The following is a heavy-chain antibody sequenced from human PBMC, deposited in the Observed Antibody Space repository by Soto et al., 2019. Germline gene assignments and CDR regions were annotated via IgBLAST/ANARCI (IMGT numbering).Heavy chain of an antibody. CDR2: LNPNTGAT. J-gene: IGHJ5*02. CDR3: AGQSCGDTRSGYAS. D-gene: IGHD2-21*01. CDR1: EHTFTDNY. Sequence: AVQVSCKTSEHTFTDNYLYWLRQAPGQGLEWMGWLNPNTGATDFAQRFQGRVTLTSDTSISTAYMELSRLTSDDAAVFYCAGQSCGDTRSGYASWGTGTLGTVFS. V-gene: IGHV1-2*02.